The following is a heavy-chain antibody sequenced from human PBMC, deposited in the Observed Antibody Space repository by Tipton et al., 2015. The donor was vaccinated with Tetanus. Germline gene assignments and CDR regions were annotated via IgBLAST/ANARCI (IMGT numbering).Heavy chain of an antibody. CDR1: GASISSIHS. CDR2: IYYSGST. Sequence: TLSLTCAVSGASISSIHSWSWIRQPPGKGLEWIGYIYYSGSTYYNPSLKSRVTISVDTSKNQFSLRLSSVTAADTAVYYCARDHGITWGGMGYYYGMDVWGQGTTVTASS. V-gene: IGHV4-30-2*05. J-gene: IGHJ6*02. D-gene: IGHD3-16*01. CDR3: ARDHGITWGGMGYYYGMDV.